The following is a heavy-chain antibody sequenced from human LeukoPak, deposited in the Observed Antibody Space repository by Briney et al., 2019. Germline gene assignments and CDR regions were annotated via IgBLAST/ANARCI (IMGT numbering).Heavy chain of an antibody. V-gene: IGHV3-48*03. J-gene: IGHJ5*02. D-gene: IGHD2-2*02. CDR1: GFTFSSYE. CDR2: SSSSGSTT. CDR3: ARTGVPAAIVRWFDP. Sequence: QPGGSLRLSCAASGFTFSSYEMNWVRQAPGKGLEWLSYSSSSGSTTHYADSVKGRFTISRDNAKNSLYLQMNSLRAEDTAVYYCARTGVPAAIVRWFDPWGQGTLVTVSS.